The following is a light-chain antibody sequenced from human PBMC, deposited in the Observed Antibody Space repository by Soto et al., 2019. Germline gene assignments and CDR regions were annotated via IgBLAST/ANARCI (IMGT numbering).Light chain of an antibody. CDR3: QQYAGSPRT. V-gene: IGKV3-20*01. Sequence: EIVLTQSPGTLSLSPGERGTLSCRASQNLGTLYLAWFQQESGQAPRLLIYSASRRATGIPDRFTGSGSGTDFTLTINRVEPEDFAVYFCQQYAGSPRTFGQGTKV. J-gene: IGKJ1*01. CDR1: QNLGTLY. CDR2: SAS.